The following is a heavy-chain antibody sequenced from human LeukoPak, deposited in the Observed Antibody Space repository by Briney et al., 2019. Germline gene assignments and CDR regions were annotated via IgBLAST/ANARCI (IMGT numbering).Heavy chain of an antibody. V-gene: IGHV4-4*08. CDR1: GGSISSYY. Sequence: SETLSLTCAVSGGSISSYYWSWVRQPPGKGLEWVGYIYTSGSTNYNPSLKSRGTISVDTSKNQFSLKLSSVTAADTAVYYCARRTTVTTGSNWFDPWGQGTLVTVSS. J-gene: IGHJ5*02. CDR3: ARRTTVTTGSNWFDP. D-gene: IGHD4-11*01. CDR2: IYTSGST.